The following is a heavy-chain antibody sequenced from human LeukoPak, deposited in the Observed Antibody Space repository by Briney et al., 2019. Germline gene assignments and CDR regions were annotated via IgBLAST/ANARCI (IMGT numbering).Heavy chain of an antibody. Sequence: GGSLRLSCAASGFIFSNHWMHWVRQVPGKGLVWVSRINSDGSSTTYADSVKGRFTISRDNAKNTPYLQMNSLRDEDTAVYYCTRDVSQSSSWYGEFDYWGQGTQVTVSS. J-gene: IGHJ4*02. V-gene: IGHV3-74*03. D-gene: IGHD6-13*01. CDR2: INSDGSST. CDR1: GFIFSNHW. CDR3: TRDVSQSSSWYGEFDY.